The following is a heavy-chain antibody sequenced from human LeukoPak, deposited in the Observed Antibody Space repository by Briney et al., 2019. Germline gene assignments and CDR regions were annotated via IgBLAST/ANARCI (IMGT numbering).Heavy chain of an antibody. CDR3: ARVPIAAAGTLGFGY. CDR2: INPNSGGT. CDR1: GYTFTGYY. Sequence: GASVKVSCKASGYTFTGYYMHWVRQAPGQGLEWMGWINPNSGGTNYAQKFQGRVTMTRDTSISTAYMELSRLRSDDTAVYYCARVPIAAAGTLGFGYWSQGTLVTVSS. V-gene: IGHV1-2*02. J-gene: IGHJ4*02. D-gene: IGHD6-13*01.